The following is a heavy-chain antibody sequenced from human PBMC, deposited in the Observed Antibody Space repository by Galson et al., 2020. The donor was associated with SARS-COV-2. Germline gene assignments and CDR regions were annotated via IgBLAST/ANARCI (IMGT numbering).Heavy chain of an antibody. CDR1: GGSISSSSFY. D-gene: IGHD1-1*01. Sequence: SETLSLTCTVSGGSISSSSFYWGWIRQTPGRGLEWIGSIHYSGSTYRNPSLKSRLTMSVDTSKNHFSLKLSSVTAADTAVYYCASPCRSASCSTDWNWYFDLWGRGTLVTVSS. CDR3: ASPCRSASCSTDWNWYFDL. V-gene: IGHV4-39*02. CDR2: IHYSGST. J-gene: IGHJ2*01.